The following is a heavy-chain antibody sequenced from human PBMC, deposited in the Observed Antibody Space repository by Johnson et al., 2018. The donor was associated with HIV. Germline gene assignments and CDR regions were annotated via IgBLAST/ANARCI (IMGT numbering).Heavy chain of an antibody. CDR3: ARAYSYGAFDI. CDR1: GFTVSTNY. CDR2: IYSGDPT. V-gene: IGHV3-66*01. D-gene: IGHD5-18*01. Sequence: EVQLVESGGGLVQPGGSLRLSCASGFTVSTNYMSWVRQAPGKGLEWVSVIYSGDPTYSADSVKGRFTISRDNSKNTLYLQMNSLRAEDTAVYYCARAYSYGAFDIWGLGTKVTVSS. J-gene: IGHJ3*02.